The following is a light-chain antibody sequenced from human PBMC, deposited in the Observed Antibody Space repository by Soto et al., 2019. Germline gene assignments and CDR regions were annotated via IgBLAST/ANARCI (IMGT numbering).Light chain of an antibody. V-gene: IGLV2-14*01. Sequence: SALTQPASVSGSPGQSITISCTGTSSDVGGYNYVSWYQQHPGKAPKLMIYEVSNRHSGVSNRFSGSKSGNTASLTISGLQAEDEADYYCNSYTSSSTLFGGGTKLPVL. CDR2: EVS. CDR1: SSDVGGYNY. CDR3: NSYTSSSTL. J-gene: IGLJ2*01.